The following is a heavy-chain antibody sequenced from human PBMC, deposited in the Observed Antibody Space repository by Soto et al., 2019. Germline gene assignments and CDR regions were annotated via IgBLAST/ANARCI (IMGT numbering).Heavy chain of an antibody. D-gene: IGHD1-1*01. CDR1: GFTFSSYG. Sequence: GGSLRLSCAASGFTFSSYGMHWVRQAPGKGLEWVAVISYDGSNKYYADSVKGRFTISRDNSKNTLYLQMNSLRAEDTAVYYCAKDRNPLEPGPYYYGMDVWGQGTTVTVSS. CDR3: AKDRNPLEPGPYYYGMDV. J-gene: IGHJ6*02. V-gene: IGHV3-30*18. CDR2: ISYDGSNK.